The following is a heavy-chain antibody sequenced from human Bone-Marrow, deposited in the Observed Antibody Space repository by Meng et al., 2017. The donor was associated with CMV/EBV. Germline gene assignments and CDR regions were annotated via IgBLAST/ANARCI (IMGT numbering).Heavy chain of an antibody. Sequence: SLKISCAASGFTFDDYAMHWVRQAPGKGLEWVSGISWNSGSIGYADSVKGRFTISRDNAKNSLYLQMNSLRAEDTAVYYCAKSLRLRNGPKYSNYVGGADYYYGMDVWGQGTTVTVSS. CDR3: AKSLRLRNGPKYSNYVGGADYYYGMDV. CDR2: ISWNSGSI. J-gene: IGHJ6*02. D-gene: IGHD4-11*01. V-gene: IGHV3-9*01. CDR1: GFTFDDYA.